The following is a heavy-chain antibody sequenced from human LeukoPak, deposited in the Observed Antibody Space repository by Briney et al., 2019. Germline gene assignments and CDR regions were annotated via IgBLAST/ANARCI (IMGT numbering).Heavy chain of an antibody. V-gene: IGHV3-21*01. CDR3: ASHSGSFDY. CDR2: ISSSSSYI. J-gene: IGHJ4*02. CDR1: GFTFSTYE. D-gene: IGHD1-26*01. Sequence: GGSLRLSCAASGFTFSTYEMHWVRHAPGKGLEWVSSISSSSSYIYYADSVKGRFTISRDNAKNSLYLQMNSLRAEDTAVYYCASHSGSFDYWGQGTLVTVSS.